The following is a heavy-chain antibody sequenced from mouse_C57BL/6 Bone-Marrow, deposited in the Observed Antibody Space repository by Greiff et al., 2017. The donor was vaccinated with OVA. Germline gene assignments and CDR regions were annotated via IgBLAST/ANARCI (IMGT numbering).Heavy chain of an antibody. CDR2: INPSSGYT. D-gene: IGHD2-2*01. V-gene: IGHV1-7*01. CDR3: ATMFMVKGY. Sequence: QVQLQQSGAELAKPGASVKLSCKASGYTFTSYWMHWVKQRPGQGLEWIGYINPSSGYTKYKQKFKDKATFTADKTPSTAYIQLSSLTYEDTAVYYCATMFMVKGYWGQGTTLTVSS. CDR1: GYTFTSYW. J-gene: IGHJ2*01.